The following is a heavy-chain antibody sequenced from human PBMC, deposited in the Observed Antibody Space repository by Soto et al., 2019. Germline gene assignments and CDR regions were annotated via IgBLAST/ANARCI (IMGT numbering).Heavy chain of an antibody. Sequence: SETLSLTCTVSSGSISTYYWSWIRQPPGKGLEWIGYIYYSGSTNYNPSLKSRVTISVDTSKNQFSLKLSSVTAADTAVYYCARESYGDYEGYSNWFDPWGQGTLVTVSS. V-gene: IGHV4-59*01. CDR2: IYYSGST. CDR3: ARESYGDYEGYSNWFDP. J-gene: IGHJ5*02. D-gene: IGHD4-17*01. CDR1: SGSISTYY.